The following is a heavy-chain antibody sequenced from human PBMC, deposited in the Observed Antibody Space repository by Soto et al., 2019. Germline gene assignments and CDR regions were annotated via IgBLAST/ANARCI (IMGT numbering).Heavy chain of an antibody. Sequence: PGGSLRLSCSGSGFTFSSYWMNWVRQAPGKGLEWVANIKEDGSETFYMDSVKGRFTISRDNAKNSLYLQMNSLRGEDTAVYFCVGAHFDYWGQGTLVTV. V-gene: IGHV3-7*01. CDR2: IKEDGSET. D-gene: IGHD1-26*01. CDR3: VGAHFDY. CDR1: GFTFSSYW. J-gene: IGHJ4*02.